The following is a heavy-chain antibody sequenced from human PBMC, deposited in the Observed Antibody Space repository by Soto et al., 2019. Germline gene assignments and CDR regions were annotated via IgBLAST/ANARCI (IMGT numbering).Heavy chain of an antibody. D-gene: IGHD3-10*01. J-gene: IGHJ4*02. CDR1: GGSSSGYY. CDR3: ARYYYGSGSYPDH. CDR2: INHSGST. Sequence: XETLSLTCAVDGGSSSGYYWSWIRQPPGKGLEWIGEINHSGSTNYNPSLKSRVTISVDTSKNQFSLKLSSVTAADTAVYYCARYYYGSGSYPDHWGQGPLVTVSS. V-gene: IGHV4-34*01.